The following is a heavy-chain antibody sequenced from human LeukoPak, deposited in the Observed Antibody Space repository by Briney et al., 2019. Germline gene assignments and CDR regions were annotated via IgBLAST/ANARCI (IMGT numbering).Heavy chain of an antibody. J-gene: IGHJ4*02. CDR2: IRSKAYGGTT. Sequence: RSLRLSCTASGFSFGNYAMSWVRQAPGEGLEWVGFIRSKAYGGTTEYAACVKCRCTISRDDSKSIAYLQMNSLKTEDTAVYYCTRDRIASSIFGVVISPPDYWGQGTLVTVSS. CDR1: GFSFGNYA. V-gene: IGHV3-49*04. CDR3: TRDRIASSIFGVVISPPDY. D-gene: IGHD3-3*01.